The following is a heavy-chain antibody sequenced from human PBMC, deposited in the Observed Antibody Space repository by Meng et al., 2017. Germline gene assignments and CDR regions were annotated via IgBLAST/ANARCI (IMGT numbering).Heavy chain of an antibody. D-gene: IGHD3-9*01. CDR3: ARVAVGYFDRAPYYFDY. CDR2: IYYSGST. Sequence: SETLSLTCTVSGGSISSSSYYWGWIRQPPGKGLEWIGSIYYSGSTYYNPSLKSRVTISVDTSKNQFSLKLSSVTAADTAVYYCARVAVGYFDRAPYYFDYWGQGTLVTVPQ. CDR1: GGSISSSSYY. J-gene: IGHJ4*02. V-gene: IGHV4-39*07.